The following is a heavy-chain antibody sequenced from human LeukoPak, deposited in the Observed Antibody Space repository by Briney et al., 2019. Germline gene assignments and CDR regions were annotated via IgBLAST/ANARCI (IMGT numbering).Heavy chain of an antibody. CDR1: GYTFTSYG. CDR3: ARDRHYYGSGALGWFDP. CDR2: ISAYNGNT. V-gene: IGHV1-18*01. Sequence: ASVKVSCKASGYTFTSYGISWVRQAPGQGLEWVGWISAYNGNTNYAQKLQGRVTMTTDTSTSTAYIELRSLRSDDTAVYYCARDRHYYGSGALGWFDPWGQGTLVTVSS. J-gene: IGHJ5*02. D-gene: IGHD3-10*01.